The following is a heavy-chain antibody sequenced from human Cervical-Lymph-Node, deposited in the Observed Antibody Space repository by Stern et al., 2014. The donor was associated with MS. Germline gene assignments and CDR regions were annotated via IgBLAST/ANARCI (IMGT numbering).Heavy chain of an antibody. J-gene: IGHJ4*02. V-gene: IGHV1-69*01. CDR1: GGTFSSDA. CDR3: ASGTRSSWYFDF. Sequence: VQLLESGAEVKKPGSSMKVSCKASGGTFSSDAIGWVRQAPGQGLEWVGGIIPIFETANYAQKFQGRVTITADQSTKTAYLELSSLTSGDTAMYFCASGTRSSWYFDFWGQGTLVTVST. D-gene: IGHD6-13*01. CDR2: IIPIFETA.